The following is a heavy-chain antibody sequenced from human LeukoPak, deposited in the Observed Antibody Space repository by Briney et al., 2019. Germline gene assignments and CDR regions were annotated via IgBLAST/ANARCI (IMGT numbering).Heavy chain of an antibody. V-gene: IGHV4-59*08. CDR2: IYYSGTT. CDR3: ARQADDSSSSLVYFDY. Sequence: PSETLSLTCAVSGGSISSHYWGWIRQPPGKGLEWIGFIYYSGTTKYNPSLKSRVTISADTSKNQFSLKLSSVTAADTAVYYCARQADDSSSSLVYFDYWGQGTLVTVSS. CDR1: GGSISSHY. D-gene: IGHD6-6*01. J-gene: IGHJ4*02.